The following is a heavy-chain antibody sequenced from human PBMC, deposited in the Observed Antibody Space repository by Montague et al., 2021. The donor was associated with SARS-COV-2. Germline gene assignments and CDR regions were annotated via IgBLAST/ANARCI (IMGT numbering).Heavy chain of an antibody. J-gene: IGHJ5*02. D-gene: IGHD3-9*01. Sequence: SETLSLTYAVYGGSFSGYYWSWIRQPPGKGLEWIGEINHSGSTNYNPSLKSRVTISADTSKNQFSLKLSSVTAADTAVYYCARERYSFSLTRGSTWFDPWGQGTLVTVSS. CDR1: GGSFSGYY. CDR2: INHSGST. CDR3: ARERYSFSLTRGSTWFDP. V-gene: IGHV4-34*01.